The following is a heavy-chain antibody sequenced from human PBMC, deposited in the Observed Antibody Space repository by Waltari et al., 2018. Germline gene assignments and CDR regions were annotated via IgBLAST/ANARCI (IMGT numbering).Heavy chain of an antibody. CDR3: AKGRIAARRGIDY. CDR1: GFTFSSYA. V-gene: IGHV3-23*04. J-gene: IGHJ4*02. D-gene: IGHD6-6*01. Sequence: EVQLVESGGGLVQPGGSLRLSCAASGFTFSSYAMSWVRQAPGKGLEWVSAIRGSGGSTYYADAVKGRFTISRDNSKNTLYLQMNSLRAEDTAVYYCAKGRIAARRGIDYWGQGTLVTVSS. CDR2: IRGSGGST.